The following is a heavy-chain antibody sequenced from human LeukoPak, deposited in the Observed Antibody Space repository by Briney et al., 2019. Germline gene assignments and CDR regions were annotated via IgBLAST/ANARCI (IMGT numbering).Heavy chain of an antibody. CDR1: GGSISSGDYY. Sequence: PSETLSLTCTVSGGSISSGDYYWSWIRQPPGKGLEWIGYIYYSGSTNYNPSLKSRVTISVDTSKNQFSLKLSSVTAADTAVYYCARHDILTGYSLDYWGQGTLVTVSS. D-gene: IGHD3-9*01. V-gene: IGHV4-61*08. CDR2: IYYSGST. CDR3: ARHDILTGYSLDY. J-gene: IGHJ4*02.